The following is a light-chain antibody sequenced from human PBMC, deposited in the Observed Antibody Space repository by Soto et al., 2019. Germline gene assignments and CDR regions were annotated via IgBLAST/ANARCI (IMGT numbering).Light chain of an antibody. Sequence: ALRMTQSPSSFSASTGDRVTITCRASQGISSYLAWYQQKPGKAPKLLIYAASTLQSGVPSRFSGSGSGTDFTLTISCLQSEDFATYYCQQYYSYPRLTFGGGTKVEIK. CDR1: QGISSY. CDR3: QQYYSYPRLT. J-gene: IGKJ4*01. V-gene: IGKV1-8*01. CDR2: AAS.